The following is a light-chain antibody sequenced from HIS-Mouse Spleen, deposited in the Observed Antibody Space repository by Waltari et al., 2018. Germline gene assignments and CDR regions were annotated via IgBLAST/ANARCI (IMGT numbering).Light chain of an antibody. V-gene: IGKV1-33*01. Sequence: DIQMTQSPSSLSASVGDRVTITCQASQDISNYLNWYQQKPGKAPKLLIYDASNLETGVPSRFSGIGSGTDFTFTISSLQPEDIATYYCQQYDNLPPRRLFGGGTKVEIK. CDR1: QDISNY. J-gene: IGKJ4*01. CDR3: QQYDNLPPRRL. CDR2: DAS.